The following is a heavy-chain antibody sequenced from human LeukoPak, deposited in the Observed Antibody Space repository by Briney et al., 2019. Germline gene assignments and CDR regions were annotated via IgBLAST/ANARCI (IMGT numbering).Heavy chain of an antibody. Sequence: GRSLRLSCAASGFTFSSYGMHWVRQAPGKGLEWVAVISYDGSNKYYADSVKGRFTISRDNSKNTLYLQMNSLRAEDTAVYYCAKDVDIQSFDYWGQGTLVTVSS. J-gene: IGHJ4*02. CDR1: GFTFSSYG. CDR2: ISYDGSNK. V-gene: IGHV3-30*18. D-gene: IGHD5-12*01. CDR3: AKDVDIQSFDY.